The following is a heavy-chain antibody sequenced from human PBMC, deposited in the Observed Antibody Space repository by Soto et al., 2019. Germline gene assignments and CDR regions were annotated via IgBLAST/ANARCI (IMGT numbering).Heavy chain of an antibody. CDR2: IYKSATT. J-gene: IGHJ5*01. Sequence: QVQLLESGPGLVKPSQTLSLTFSVSGDSISTVGYFWAWIRQAPGQALEYIGYIYKSATTYYNPSFGSRVAIPLDTSKNQFSLNVTSVTAADTAVYFCARGRYCLTGICFPNWFDSWGQGTLVTVSS. D-gene: IGHD2-15*01. CDR1: GDSISTVGYF. CDR3: ARGRYCLTGICFPNWFDS. V-gene: IGHV4-30-4*01.